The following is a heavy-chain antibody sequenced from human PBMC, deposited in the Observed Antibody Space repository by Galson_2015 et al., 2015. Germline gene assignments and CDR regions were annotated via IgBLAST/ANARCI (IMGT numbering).Heavy chain of an antibody. V-gene: IGHV4-4*02. CDR1: GYSIINGHW. D-gene: IGHD4-17*01. CDR3: ARNGDYALDS. CDR2: IERKEGT. J-gene: IGHJ4*02. Sequence: ETLSLTCAVSGYSIINGHWGSWVRQSPGKGLEWIGEIERKEGTTYHPSLRGRATISVDTSKNHLSPSLTSVTAADTAQYYCARNGDYALDSWGQGTLVTVSS.